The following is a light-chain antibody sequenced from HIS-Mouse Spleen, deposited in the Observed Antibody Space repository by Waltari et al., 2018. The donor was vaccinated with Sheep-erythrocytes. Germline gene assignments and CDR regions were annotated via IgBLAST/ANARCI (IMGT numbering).Light chain of an antibody. J-gene: IGLJ2*01. CDR2: EGS. Sequence: QSALTQPASVSGSPGQSITISCTGTSSDVGSYNLVSWYQQRPGKAPKLMIYEGSKRPSGVSNRFSGSKSGNTASLTISGLQAEDEADDYCCSYAGSSTYVVFGGGTKLTVL. V-gene: IGLV2-23*01. CDR1: SSDVGSYNL. CDR3: CSYAGSSTYVV.